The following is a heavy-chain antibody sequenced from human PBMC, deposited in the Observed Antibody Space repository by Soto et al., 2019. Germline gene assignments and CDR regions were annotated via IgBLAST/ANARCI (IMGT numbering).Heavy chain of an antibody. CDR2: IYYSGST. D-gene: IGHD6-6*01. CDR3: ARNGSLSSSPIGY. V-gene: IGHV4-39*01. J-gene: IGHJ4*02. CDR1: GGSISSSSYY. Sequence: SETLSLTCTVSGGSISSSSYYWGWIRQPPGKGLEWIGSIYYSGSTYYNPSLKSRVTISVDTSKNQFSLKLSSVTAADTAVYYCARNGSLSSSPIGYWGQGALVTVSS.